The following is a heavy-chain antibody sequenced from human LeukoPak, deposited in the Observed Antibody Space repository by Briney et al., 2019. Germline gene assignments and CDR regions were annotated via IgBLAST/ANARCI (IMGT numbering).Heavy chain of an antibody. CDR2: IYSGGST. J-gene: IGHJ4*02. CDR1: GFTVSNNY. D-gene: IGHD6-19*01. Sequence: QPGGSLRLSCAASGFTVSNNYTSWVRQAPGKGLEWVSLIYSGGSTYYADSVKGRFTISRDNSKNTLYLQMNSLRAEDTAVYYCASYSSLDYWGQGTLVTVSS. V-gene: IGHV3-66*01. CDR3: ASYSSLDY.